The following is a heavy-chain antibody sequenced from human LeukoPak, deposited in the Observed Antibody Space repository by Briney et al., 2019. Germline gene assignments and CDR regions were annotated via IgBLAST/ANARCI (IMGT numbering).Heavy chain of an antibody. CDR2: IRSKPNNYAT. CDR3: TRHIYGSGSYHAYDI. V-gene: IGHV3-73*01. D-gene: IGHD3-10*01. Sequence: AGGSLRLSCATSGFSFSDSAIHWVRQASGKGLEWLGRIRSKPNNYATEYAASLKGRITISRDESRNTAYLQMNTLKTEDTALYYCTRHIYGSGSYHAYDIWGQGTLVTVSS. J-gene: IGHJ3*02. CDR1: GFSFSDSA.